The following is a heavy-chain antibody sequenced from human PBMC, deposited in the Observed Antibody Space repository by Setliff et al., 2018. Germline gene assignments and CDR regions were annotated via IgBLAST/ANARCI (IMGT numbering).Heavy chain of an antibody. D-gene: IGHD3-10*01. V-gene: IGHV4-39*01. CDR1: GGSLRGNAIF. J-gene: IGHJ6*03. CDR3: ARHVGTRSRGYNYYYYFMDV. Sequence: SETLSLTCTVSGGSLRGNAIFWGWIRQPPGKGLEWIGSIYYTGDPYYNPSLKSRVTMSVDTSRNQLSLKLTSVTAADTAVYYCARHVGTRSRGYNYYYYFMDVWGKGTTVTVSS. CDR2: IYYTGDP.